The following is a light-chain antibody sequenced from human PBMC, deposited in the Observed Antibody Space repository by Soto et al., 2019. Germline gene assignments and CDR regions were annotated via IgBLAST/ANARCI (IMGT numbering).Light chain of an antibody. CDR1: SSDVGGYNY. CDR2: EVS. CDR3: SSYTSSSTPYVI. Sequence: QSALTQPASVSGSPGQSITISCTGTSSDVGGYNYVSWYQHHPGKAPKLMIYEVSNRPSGVSNRFSGSKSGNTASLTISGLQAEDEADYYCSSYTSSSTPYVIFGGGTQLTVL. V-gene: IGLV2-14*01. J-gene: IGLJ2*01.